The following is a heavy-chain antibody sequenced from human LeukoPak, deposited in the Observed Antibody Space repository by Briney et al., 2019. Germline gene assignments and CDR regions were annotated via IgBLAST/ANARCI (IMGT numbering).Heavy chain of an antibody. CDR1: GYTFTSYY. D-gene: IGHD6-13*01. J-gene: IGHJ4*02. CDR3: ATQSEGAIYSSSWYPRPQYYFDY. Sequence: ASVKVSCKASGYTFTSYYMHWVRQAPGQGLEWMGIINPSGGSTSYAQKFQGRVTMTRDTSTSTVYMELSSLRSEDTAVYYCATQSEGAIYSSSWYPRPQYYFDYWGQGTLVTVSS. V-gene: IGHV1-46*01. CDR2: INPSGGST.